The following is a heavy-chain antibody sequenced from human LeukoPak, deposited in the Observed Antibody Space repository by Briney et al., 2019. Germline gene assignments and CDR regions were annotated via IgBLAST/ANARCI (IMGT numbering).Heavy chain of an antibody. CDR2: IHYSARI. Sequence: SETLSLTCNVSGGSIRGYYWGWIRQPPGKGLEWIGSIHYSARIYYNPSLKSRLTISPDTSKNQFSLKLTSVTAADTAVYYCTREVRSAWASFDPWGQGTLVIVSS. CDR1: GGSIRGYY. D-gene: IGHD1-26*01. J-gene: IGHJ5*02. V-gene: IGHV4-38-2*02. CDR3: TREVRSAWASFDP.